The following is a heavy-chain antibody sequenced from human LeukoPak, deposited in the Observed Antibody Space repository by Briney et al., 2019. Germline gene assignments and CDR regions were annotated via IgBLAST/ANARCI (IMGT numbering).Heavy chain of an antibody. J-gene: IGHJ6*02. Sequence: ASVSVSCKASGYTFSSYGISWVRQATGQGPEWMGWVSAYNGDTNYAQELQGRVTMTTDTSTNTAYMELRSLTFDDTAVYYCARGLWFGELDYGMDVWGQGTTVAVSS. CDR1: GYTFSSYG. V-gene: IGHV1-18*01. CDR3: ARGLWFGELDYGMDV. D-gene: IGHD3-10*01. CDR2: VSAYNGDT.